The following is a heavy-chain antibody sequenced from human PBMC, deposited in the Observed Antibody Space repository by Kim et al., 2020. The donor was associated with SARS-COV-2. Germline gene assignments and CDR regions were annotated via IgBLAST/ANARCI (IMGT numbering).Heavy chain of an antibody. V-gene: IGHV4-34*01. J-gene: IGHJ5*02. CDR1: GGSFSGYY. D-gene: IGHD3-10*01. Sequence: SETLSLTCAVYGGSFSGYYWSWIRQPPGKGLEWIGEINHSGSTNYNPSLKSRVTISVDTSKNQFSLKLSSVTAADTAVYYCAREYGSGSSVAHNWFDPWGQGTLVTVSS. CDR3: AREYGSGSSVAHNWFDP. CDR2: INHSGST.